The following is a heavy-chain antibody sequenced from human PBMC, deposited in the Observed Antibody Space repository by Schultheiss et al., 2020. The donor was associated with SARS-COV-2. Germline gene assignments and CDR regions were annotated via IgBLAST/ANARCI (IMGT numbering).Heavy chain of an antibody. D-gene: IGHD6-19*01. CDR3: ARDGWTGGPFDY. Sequence: GGSLRLSCAASGFTFISYALHGVRQAPGKGREWVAVISYDGSNKYYADSVKGRFTISRDSSKNTEYLQMNSLRGEDKAVYYCARDGWTGGPFDYWGQGTLVTVSS. J-gene: IGHJ4*02. CDR2: ISYDGSNK. CDR1: GFTFISYA. V-gene: IGHV3-30*01.